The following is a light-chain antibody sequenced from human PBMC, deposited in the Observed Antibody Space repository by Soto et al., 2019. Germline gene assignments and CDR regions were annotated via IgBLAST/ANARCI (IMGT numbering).Light chain of an antibody. V-gene: IGLV7-43*01. Sequence: QAVVTQEPSLTVSPGGTVTLTCASSTGAVTSGNYPSWFQQRPGQAPRTLIYTTNSKHSWTPARFSGSLLGDEAALTLSGVQPEDEADYYCLLYYGGAQLVFGGGTKLTVL. CDR3: LLYYGGAQLV. CDR2: TTN. CDR1: TGAVTSGNY. J-gene: IGLJ3*02.